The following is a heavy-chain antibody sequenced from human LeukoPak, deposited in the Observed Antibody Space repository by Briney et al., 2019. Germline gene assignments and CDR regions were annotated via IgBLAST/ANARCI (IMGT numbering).Heavy chain of an antibody. CDR2: IIPILGIS. CDR3: ARLLAGDSSSWYSPGIAEYYFDY. D-gene: IGHD6-13*01. V-gene: IGHV1-69*04. CDR1: GCTFSSYA. Sequence: SSVKVSCKASGCTFSSYAISWVRQAPAQGLEWMGRIIPILGISNYAQKFQGRVTITGDKSTSTDYMELSSLRCEDTAVYYCARLLAGDSSSWYSPGIAEYYFDYWGQGSLVTVSS. J-gene: IGHJ4*02.